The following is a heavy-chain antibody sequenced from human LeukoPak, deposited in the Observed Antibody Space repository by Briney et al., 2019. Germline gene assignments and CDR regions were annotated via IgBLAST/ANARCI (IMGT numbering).Heavy chain of an antibody. V-gene: IGHV4-59*01. CDR1: GGSISSYY. J-gene: IGHJ6*02. CDR2: IYYSGST. D-gene: IGHD2-2*01. Sequence: SETLSLTCTVSGGSISSYYWSWLRQPPGKGLEWIGYIYYSGSTNYNPSLKSRVTISVDTSKNQFSLKLSSVTAADTAVYYCARDKIVPAAGGYYYYYYGMDVWGQGTTVTVSS. CDR3: ARDKIVPAAGGYYYYYYGMDV.